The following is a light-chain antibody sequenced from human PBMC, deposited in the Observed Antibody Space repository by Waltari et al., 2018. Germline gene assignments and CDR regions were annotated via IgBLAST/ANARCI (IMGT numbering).Light chain of an antibody. CDR3: QQSYSTPRT. V-gene: IGKV1-39*01. CDR1: QSISNY. CDR2: AAS. Sequence: DIQMTQSPSSLSASVGDRVTITCRASQSISNYVNWYLQKPGKAPKLLIYAASSLQSGVPLRFSCSGSGTDFTLTISSLQPEDFATYFCQQSYSTPRTFGGGTKVEIK. J-gene: IGKJ4*01.